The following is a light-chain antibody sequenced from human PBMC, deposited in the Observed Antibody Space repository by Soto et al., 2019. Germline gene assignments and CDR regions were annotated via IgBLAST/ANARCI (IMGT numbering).Light chain of an antibody. V-gene: IGKV3-11*01. CDR2: DAS. Sequence: EIVLTQSPATLSLSPGERATLSCRASQSVSNYLAWYQQKPVQAPRLLIYDASNRATDIPARLSGSGSGTDFTLTISSLEPEDFAVYYCQQRSNWPPFTFGQGTRLEIK. CDR1: QSVSNY. CDR3: QQRSNWPPFT. J-gene: IGKJ5*01.